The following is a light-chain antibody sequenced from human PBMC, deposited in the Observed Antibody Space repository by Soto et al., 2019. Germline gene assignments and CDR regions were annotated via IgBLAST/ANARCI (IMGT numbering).Light chain of an antibody. J-gene: IGLJ3*02. CDR2: DVS. V-gene: IGLV2-14*01. CDR1: SSDVGGYNY. Sequence: QSALTQPASVSGSPGQSITISCTGTSSDVGGYNYVSWYQQHPGKAPKLMIYDVSNRPSGVSNRFSGPKSGNTASLTISGLQAEDEADYYCSSYTSSSTLARVFGGGTKLTVL. CDR3: SSYTSSSTLARV.